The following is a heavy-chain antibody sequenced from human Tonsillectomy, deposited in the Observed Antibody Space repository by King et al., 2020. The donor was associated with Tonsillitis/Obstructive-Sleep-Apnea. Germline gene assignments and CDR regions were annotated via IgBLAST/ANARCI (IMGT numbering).Heavy chain of an antibody. CDR3: ARDDITMVQGIIITAGLDY. V-gene: IGHV4-59*01. CDR1: GGSISSYY. Sequence: VPLQESGPGLVKPSETLSLTCTVSGGSISSYYWTWIRQPPGKRLEWIGYIYYSGSTNYNPSLKSQVTMSLDTSKNQLSLKLNSVTAADTAVYYCARDDITMVQGIIITAGLDYWGQGTLVTVSS. D-gene: IGHD3-10*01. CDR2: IYYSGST. J-gene: IGHJ4*02.